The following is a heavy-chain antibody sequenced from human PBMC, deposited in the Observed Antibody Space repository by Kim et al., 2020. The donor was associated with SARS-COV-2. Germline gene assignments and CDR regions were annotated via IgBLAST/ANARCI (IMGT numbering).Heavy chain of an antibody. V-gene: IGHV3-23*01. CDR3: AKREFSSGSYGMDV. Sequence: GGSLRLSCAGSGFTFAGFAMTWVRQAPGKGLEWVSTITGSGDDTHYAGSVKGRFTISRDNSENTLYLQMDSLTAVDTAVYYCAKREFSSGSYGMDVWGQG. D-gene: IGHD6-19*01. J-gene: IGHJ6*02. CDR2: ITGSGDDT. CDR1: GFTFAGFA.